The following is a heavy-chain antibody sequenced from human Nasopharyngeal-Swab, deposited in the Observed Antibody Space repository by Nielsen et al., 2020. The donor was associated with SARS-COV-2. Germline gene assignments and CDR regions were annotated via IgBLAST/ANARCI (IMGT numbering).Heavy chain of an antibody. CDR2: ISAYNGNT. CDR3: ARVPSRDGYNWADY. CDR1: GYTFTGYY. D-gene: IGHD5-24*01. V-gene: IGHV1-18*04. Sequence: ASVKVSCKASGYTFTGYYMHWVRQAPGQGLEWMGWISAYNGNTNYAQKLQGRVTMTTDTSTSTAYMELRSLRSDDTAVYYCARVPSRDGYNWADYWGQGTLVTVSS. J-gene: IGHJ4*02.